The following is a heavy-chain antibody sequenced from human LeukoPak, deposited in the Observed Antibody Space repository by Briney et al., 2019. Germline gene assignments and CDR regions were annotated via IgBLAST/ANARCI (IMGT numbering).Heavy chain of an antibody. CDR3: ARGPTMVSSAFDI. V-gene: IGHV4-59*01. D-gene: IGHD3-10*01. Sequence: SETLSPTCTVSGGSISSYYWSWIRQPPGKGLEWIGYIYYSGSTNYNPSLKSRVTISVDTSKNQFSLKLSSVTAADTAVYYCARGPTMVSSAFDIWGQGTMVTVSS. CDR2: IYYSGST. CDR1: GGSISSYY. J-gene: IGHJ3*02.